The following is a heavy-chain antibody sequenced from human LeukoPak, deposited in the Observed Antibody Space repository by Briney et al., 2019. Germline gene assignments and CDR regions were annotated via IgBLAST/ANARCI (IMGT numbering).Heavy chain of an antibody. V-gene: IGHV4-38-2*02. Sequence: PSETLSLTCIVSGYSIISDYFWGWIRQPPGKGLEWIGSIYYSGSTYYNPSLKSRVTISVDTSKNQFSLKLSSVTAADTAVYYPRGYSSLRDYWGQGTLVTVSS. J-gene: IGHJ4*02. CDR1: GYSIISDYF. CDR2: IYYSGST. CDR3: RGYSSLRDY. D-gene: IGHD5-18*01.